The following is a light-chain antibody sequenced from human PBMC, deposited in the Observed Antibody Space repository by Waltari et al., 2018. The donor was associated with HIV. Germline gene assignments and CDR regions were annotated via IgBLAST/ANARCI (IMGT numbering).Light chain of an antibody. J-gene: IGLJ2*01. V-gene: IGLV2-14*01. CDR1: GPDHF. Sequence: HSALTQPASVSGSPGQSVTISCSGAGPDHFLSCYQQFPGQAPQLIIYGVSYRPSGISPRFSASQSGNTASLTISGLQSGDEADYYCSTYTKIDFLVFGSGTKLTVL. CDR2: GVS. CDR3: STYTKIDFLV.